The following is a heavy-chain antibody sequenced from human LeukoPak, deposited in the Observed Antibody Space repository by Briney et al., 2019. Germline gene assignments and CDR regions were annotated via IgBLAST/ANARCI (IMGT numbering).Heavy chain of an antibody. CDR2: INTNTGNP. D-gene: IGHD5-18*01. J-gene: IGHJ4*02. CDR3: GRDPKLGIRGYTYGYIDY. CDR1: GSTFTDYY. V-gene: IGHV7-4-1*02. Sequence: ASVKVSCKASGSTFTDYYMHWVRQAPGQGLEWMGWINTNTGNPTYAQGFTGRYAFSLDTSVSTAYLQISGLQADDTAVYYCGRDPKLGIRGYTYGYIDYWGQGTLVTVSS.